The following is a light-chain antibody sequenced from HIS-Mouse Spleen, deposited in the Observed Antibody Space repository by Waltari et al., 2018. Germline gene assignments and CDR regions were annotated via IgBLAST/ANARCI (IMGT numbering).Light chain of an antibody. CDR2: KDS. CDR1: ALPNQY. J-gene: IGLJ1*01. V-gene: IGLV3-25*03. Sequence: SYELTQPHSVSVSPGQTARITCSVDALPNQYAYWYKQKPGQAPVLVIYKDSERPSGIPERFSGSSSGTTVTLTISGVQAEDEADYYCQSADSSGTYVFGTGTKVTVL. CDR3: QSADSSGTYV.